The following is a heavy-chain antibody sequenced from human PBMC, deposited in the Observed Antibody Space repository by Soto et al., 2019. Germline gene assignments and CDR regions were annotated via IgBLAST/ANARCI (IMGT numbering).Heavy chain of an antibody. V-gene: IGHV3-74*03. J-gene: IGHJ4*02. D-gene: IGHD1-20*01. CDR1: GFIFSSWW. CDR3: TKDLTGAQDY. CDR2: INPDGSYT. Sequence: EEQLVESGGGLVQPGGSLRLSCAGFGFIFSSWWMHWVRQVPGEGLVWVSRINPDGSYTSNADSVKGRFTVSRDNAKNSLYLHMNSLRAEDTAVYYCTKDLTGAQDYWGQGTLVTVSS.